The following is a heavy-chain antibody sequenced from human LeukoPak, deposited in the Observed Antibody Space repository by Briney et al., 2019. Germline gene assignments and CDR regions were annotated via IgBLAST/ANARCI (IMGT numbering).Heavy chain of an antibody. J-gene: IGHJ6*02. D-gene: IGHD3-16*02. Sequence: SETLSLTCAVYGGSFSGYYWSWIRQPPGKGLEWIGEINHSGSTNYNPSLKSRVTISVDTSKYQFSLKLSSVTAADTAVYYCARPSGVWGSYRYYYYYGMDVWGQGTTVTVSS. CDR2: INHSGST. V-gene: IGHV4-34*01. CDR3: ARPSGVWGSYRYYYYYGMDV. CDR1: GGSFSGYY.